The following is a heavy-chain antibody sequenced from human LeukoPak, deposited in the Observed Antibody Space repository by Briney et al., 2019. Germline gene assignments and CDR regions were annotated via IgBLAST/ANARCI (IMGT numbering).Heavy chain of an antibody. D-gene: IGHD2-2*01. V-gene: IGHV1-69*06. CDR3: ARDCSSTSCYDY. CDR1: GGTFSSYA. CDR2: IIPIFGTA. Sequence: SVKVSCKASGGTFSSYAISWVRQAPGQGLEWMGGIIPIFGTANYAQKFQGRVTITADKSTSTAYMELSSLRSEDTAVYYCARDCSSTSCYDYWGLGTLVTVSS. J-gene: IGHJ4*02.